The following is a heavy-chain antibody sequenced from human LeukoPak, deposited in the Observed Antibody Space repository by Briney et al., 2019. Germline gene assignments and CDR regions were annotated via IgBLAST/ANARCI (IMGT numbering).Heavy chain of an antibody. CDR2: IYYSGST. CDR3: ARDRLGYFDY. Sequence: SETLSLTCTVSGGSISSGGYYWSWIRQHPGKGLEWIGYIYYSGSTYYNPSPKSRVTISVDTSKNQFSLKLSSVTAADTAVYYCARDRLGYFDYWGQGTLVTVSS. V-gene: IGHV4-31*03. J-gene: IGHJ4*02. CDR1: GGSISSGGYY. D-gene: IGHD3-16*01.